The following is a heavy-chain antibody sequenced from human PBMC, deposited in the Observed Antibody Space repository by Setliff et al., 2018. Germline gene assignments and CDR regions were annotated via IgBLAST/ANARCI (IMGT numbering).Heavy chain of an antibody. CDR2: LHTSGST. V-gene: IGHV4-61*02. CDR1: GGSISSGSYY. CDR3: ARDNTIVGATDY. Sequence: SETLSLTCTVSGGSISSGSYYWSWIRQPAGKGLEWVGRLHTSGSTNYNPSLKSRVTISVDTSKNQFSLKLSSVTATDTAVYFCARDNTIVGATDYWGQGTLVTVSS. D-gene: IGHD1-26*01. J-gene: IGHJ4*02.